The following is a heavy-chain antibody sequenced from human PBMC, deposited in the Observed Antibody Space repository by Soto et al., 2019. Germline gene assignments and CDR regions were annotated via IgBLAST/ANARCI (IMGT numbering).Heavy chain of an antibody. J-gene: IGHJ1*01. V-gene: IGHV1-3*01. Sequence: QVHLVQSGAEVKRPGASVKVSCKASGYRFTDYAIHWVRQAPGQRPEWMGWINPDNGYTKYSQRFQGRLTISTNTSATTAYTELTSLNSEDTGVFYCARDSEWLTLGAENFQYWGQGTLVTVTS. D-gene: IGHD6-19*01. CDR2: INPDNGYT. CDR3: ARDSEWLTLGAENFQY. CDR1: GYRFTDYA.